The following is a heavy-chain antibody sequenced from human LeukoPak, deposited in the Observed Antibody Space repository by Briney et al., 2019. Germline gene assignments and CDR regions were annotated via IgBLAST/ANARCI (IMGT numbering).Heavy chain of an antibody. CDR1: GGSISSYY. Sequence: SETLSLTCTVSGGSISSYYWSWIRQPPGKGLEWIGYIYYSGSTNYNPSLKSRVTISVDTSKNQFSLKLSSVTAADTAVYYCARDRGVLPGRYYGSGIHAFDIWGQGTMVTVSS. CDR3: ARDRGVLPGRYYGSGIHAFDI. CDR2: IYYSGST. D-gene: IGHD3-10*01. V-gene: IGHV4-59*01. J-gene: IGHJ3*02.